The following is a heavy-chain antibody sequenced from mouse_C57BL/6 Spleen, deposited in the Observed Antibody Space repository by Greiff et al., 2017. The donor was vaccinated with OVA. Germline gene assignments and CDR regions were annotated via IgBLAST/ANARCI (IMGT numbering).Heavy chain of an antibody. CDR3: AREGDGFDY. CDR2: ISDGGSYT. D-gene: IGHD3-3*01. V-gene: IGHV5-4*01. J-gene: IGHJ2*01. CDR1: GFTFSSYA. Sequence: DVQLQESGGGLVKPGGSLKLSCAASGFTFSSYAMSWVRQTPEKRLEWVATISDGGSYTYYPDNVKGRFTISRDNAKNNLYLQMSHLKSEDTAMYYCAREGDGFDYWGQGTTLTVSS.